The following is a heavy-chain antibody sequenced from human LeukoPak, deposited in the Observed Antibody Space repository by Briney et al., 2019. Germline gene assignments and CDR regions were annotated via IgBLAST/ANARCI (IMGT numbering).Heavy chain of an antibody. D-gene: IGHD3-22*01. Sequence: GASVKVSCKASGYTFTGYYMHWVRQAPGQGLEWMGWINPNSGGTNYAQKFQGRVTMTRDTSISTAYMELSRLRSDDTAVYYCARDLVYYDSSGYQHLDQSYYYYMDVWGKGTTVTVSS. CDR2: INPNSGGT. CDR1: GYTFTGYY. J-gene: IGHJ6*03. CDR3: ARDLVYYDSSGYQHLDQSYYYYMDV. V-gene: IGHV1-2*02.